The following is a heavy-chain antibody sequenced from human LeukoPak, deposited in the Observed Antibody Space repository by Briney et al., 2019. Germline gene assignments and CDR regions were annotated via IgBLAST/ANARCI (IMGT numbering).Heavy chain of an antibody. V-gene: IGHV4-61*01. CDR1: GGSISSGSYY. D-gene: IGHD3-22*01. J-gene: IGHJ3*02. Sequence: SETLSLTCTVSGGSISSGSYYWGWIRQPPGKGLEWIGYIFYSGSNSYNPSLKSRVTISIDTSKNQFSLKLSSVTAADTAVYYCARDFYYDSSVYYDAFDIWGQGTMVTVSS. CDR2: IFYSGSN. CDR3: ARDFYYDSSVYYDAFDI.